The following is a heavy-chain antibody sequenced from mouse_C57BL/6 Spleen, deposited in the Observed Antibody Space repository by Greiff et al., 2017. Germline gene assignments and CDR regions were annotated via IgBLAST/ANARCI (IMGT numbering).Heavy chain of an antibody. Sequence: VMLVESGAELVRPGTSVKMSCKASGYTFTNYWIGWAKQRPGHGLEWIGDIYPGGGYTNYNEKFKGKATLTADKSSSTAYMQFSSLTSEDSAIYYCARDGARQRIDWYFDVWGTGTTVTVSS. J-gene: IGHJ1*03. CDR2: IYPGGGYT. CDR3: ARDGARQRIDWYFDV. CDR1: GYTFTNYW. D-gene: IGHD3-2*01. V-gene: IGHV1-63*01.